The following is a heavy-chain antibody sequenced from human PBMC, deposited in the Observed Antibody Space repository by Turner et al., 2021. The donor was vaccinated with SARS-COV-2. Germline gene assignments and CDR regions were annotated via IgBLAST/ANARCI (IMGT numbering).Heavy chain of an antibody. D-gene: IGHD5-18*01. Sequence: QVQLVESGGGVVQPGRSLRLSCAASGFTFSSYGMHWVRQAPGKGLEWVAVISYDGSNKYYADSVKGRFTISRDNSKNTLYLQMNSLGAEDTAVYYCAKVFFSYGYYAVYFDYWGQGTLVTVSS. CDR3: AKVFFSYGYYAVYFDY. J-gene: IGHJ4*02. CDR1: GFTFSSYG. CDR2: ISYDGSNK. V-gene: IGHV3-30*18.